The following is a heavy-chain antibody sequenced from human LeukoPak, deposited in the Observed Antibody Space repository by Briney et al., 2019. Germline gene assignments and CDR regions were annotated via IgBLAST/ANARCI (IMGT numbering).Heavy chain of an antibody. CDR1: GYTFTGYY. D-gene: IGHD1-1*01. CDR3: AREVTTSCDY. CDR2: INPNSGGT. V-gene: IGHV1-2*02. J-gene: IGHJ4*02. Sequence: ASVKVSCKAAGYTFTGYYMHWVRQAPGQGLEWMGWINPNSGGTNYAQKFQGRVTMTRDTSISTAYMELNSLRSEDTAVYYCAREVTTSCDYWGQGTLVTVSS.